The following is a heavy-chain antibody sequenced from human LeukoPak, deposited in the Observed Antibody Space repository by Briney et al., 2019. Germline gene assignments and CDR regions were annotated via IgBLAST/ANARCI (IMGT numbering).Heavy chain of an antibody. CDR1: GGSISSGGYY. D-gene: IGHD3-16*01. V-gene: IGHV4-31*03. J-gene: IGHJ6*02. CDR2: LYYTGIT. CDR3: ARDLIISDYYYGMDV. Sequence: SETLSLTCTVSGGSISSGGYYWSWIRQHPGKGLEWIGYLYYTGITYYNPSLKSRIIISVDTSKTQFSLRLSSVSAADTAVYYCARDLIISDYYYGMDVWGQGTTVTVSS.